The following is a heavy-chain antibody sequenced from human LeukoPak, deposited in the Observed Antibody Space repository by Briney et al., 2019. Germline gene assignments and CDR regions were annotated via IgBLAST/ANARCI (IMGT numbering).Heavy chain of an antibody. V-gene: IGHV3-23*01. Sequence: TGGSLRLSCAASGFTFSSYAMSWVRQAPGKGLEWVSAISGSGGSTYYADSVKGRFTIPRDNSKNTLYLQMNSLRAEDTAVYYCAKDAEYYDSSGYYYVKYFQHWGQGTLVTVSS. CDR2: ISGSGGST. CDR3: AKDAEYYDSSGYYYVKYFQH. J-gene: IGHJ1*01. D-gene: IGHD3-22*01. CDR1: GFTFSSYA.